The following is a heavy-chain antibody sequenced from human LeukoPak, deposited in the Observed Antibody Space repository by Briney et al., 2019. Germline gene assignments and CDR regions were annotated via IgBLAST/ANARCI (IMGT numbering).Heavy chain of an antibody. Sequence: SQTLSLTCAISGDSVSSNSAAWNWIRQSPSRGLEWLGRTYYRSKWYNDYAVSVKSRITINPDTSKNQFSLQLNSVTPEDTAEYYCARLLTNRWFRNYYYGMDVWGQGTTVTVSS. CDR3: ARLLTNRWFRNYYYGMDV. CDR1: GDSVSSNSAA. D-gene: IGHD4-23*01. J-gene: IGHJ6*02. CDR2: TYYRSKWYN. V-gene: IGHV6-1*01.